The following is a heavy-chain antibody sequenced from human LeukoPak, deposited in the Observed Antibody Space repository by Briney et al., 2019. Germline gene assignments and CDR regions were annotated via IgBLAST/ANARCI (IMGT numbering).Heavy chain of an antibody. CDR1: GGSFSGYY. V-gene: IGHV4-34*01. Sequence: SETLSLTCAVYGGSFSGYYWSWIRQPPGKGLEWIGEINHSGSTNYNPSLKSRVTISVDTSKNQFSLKLSSVTAADTAVYYCAVPGVERGYSYGSSKGWFDPWGQGTLVTVSS. D-gene: IGHD5-18*01. CDR2: INHSGST. CDR3: AVPGVERGYSYGSSKGWFDP. J-gene: IGHJ5*02.